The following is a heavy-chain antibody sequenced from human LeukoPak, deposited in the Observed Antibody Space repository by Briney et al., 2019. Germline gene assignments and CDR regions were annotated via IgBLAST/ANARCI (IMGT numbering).Heavy chain of an antibody. D-gene: IGHD3-10*01. CDR3: ARDVSGGLLWFGELYDAFDI. J-gene: IGHJ3*02. V-gene: IGHV4-59*01. Sequence: SETLSLTCTVSGGSISSYYWSWIRQPPGKGLGWIGYIYYSGSTNYNPSLKSRVTISVDTSKNQFSLKLSSVTAADTAVYYCARDVSGGLLWFGELYDAFDIWGQGTMVTVSS. CDR1: GGSISSYY. CDR2: IYYSGST.